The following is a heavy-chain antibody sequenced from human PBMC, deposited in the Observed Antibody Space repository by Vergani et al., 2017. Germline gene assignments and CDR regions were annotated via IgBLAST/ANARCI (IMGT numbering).Heavy chain of an antibody. CDR1: GFTFSSYW. V-gene: IGHV3-7*01. Sequence: EVQLVESGGGLVQPGGSLRLSCAGSGFTFSSYWMSWVRQAPGKGLEWVANIRQDGSKTYYVDSVKGRFTISRDNAKNSLYLQMNSLRAEDTSVYYCARSYCRGDRGYSDCYFDLWGRGTLVTVS. CDR3: ARSYCRGDRGYSDCYFDL. CDR2: IRQDGSKT. D-gene: IGHD2-15*01. J-gene: IGHJ2*01.